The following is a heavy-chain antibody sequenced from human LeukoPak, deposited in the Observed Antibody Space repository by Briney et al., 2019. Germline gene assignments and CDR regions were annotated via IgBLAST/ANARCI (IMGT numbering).Heavy chain of an antibody. CDR3: AKGNLESDYYYYYMDV. CDR1: GFIFSSYE. D-gene: IGHD3-3*01. V-gene: IGHV3-48*03. J-gene: IGHJ6*03. Sequence: GGSLRLSCAASGFIFSSYEMNWVRQAPGKGLEWVSYISSSASTIYYADSVKGRFTISRDNAKNSLYLQMNSLRAEDTALYYCAKGNLESDYYYYYMDVWGKGTTVTVSS. CDR2: ISSSASTI.